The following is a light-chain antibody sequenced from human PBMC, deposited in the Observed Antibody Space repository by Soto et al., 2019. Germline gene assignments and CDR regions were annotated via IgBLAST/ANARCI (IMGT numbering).Light chain of an antibody. J-gene: IGKJ2*01. Sequence: DIQMTQSPTSLSASVGDRVTITCRASQGISDNLNWFQQKPGKAPRVLIYGATSLQPGVPSRFSGSASGTDFSLTISSLQPEDCAAYYSHQRFSTLWTFGQGTKVDIK. CDR3: HQRFSTLWT. CDR1: QGISDN. V-gene: IGKV1-39*01. CDR2: GAT.